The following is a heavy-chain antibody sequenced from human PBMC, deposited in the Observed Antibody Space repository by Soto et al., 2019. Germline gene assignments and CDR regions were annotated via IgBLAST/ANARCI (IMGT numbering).Heavy chain of an antibody. V-gene: IGHV1-2*04. CDR2: INPNSGGT. CDR3: ARDKRSNSVEGSYYYYYGMDV. CDR1: GYTFTGYY. Sequence: ASVKVSCKASGYTFTGYYMRWVRQAPGQGLEWMGWINPNSGGTNYAQKFQGWVTMTRDTSISTAYMELSRLRSDDTAVYYCARDKRSNSVEGSYYYYYGMDVWGQGTTVTVSS. J-gene: IGHJ6*02. D-gene: IGHD2-2*01.